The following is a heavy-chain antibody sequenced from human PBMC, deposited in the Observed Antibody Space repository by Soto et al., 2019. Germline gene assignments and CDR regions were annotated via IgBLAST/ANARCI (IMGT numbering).Heavy chain of an antibody. CDR3: ARDSDGLNA. D-gene: IGHD4-17*01. CDR2: ISSSSSTI. V-gene: IGHV3-48*01. CDR1: GFTFSSYR. J-gene: IGHJ3*01. Sequence: EVQLVESGGGLVQPGGSLRLSCAASGFTFSSYRMNWVRQAPGKGLEWVSYISSSSSTIYSADSVKGRFTIPRDNAKNSLYLKMNSLRAEDTAVYYCARDSDGLNAWGQGTMVTVSS.